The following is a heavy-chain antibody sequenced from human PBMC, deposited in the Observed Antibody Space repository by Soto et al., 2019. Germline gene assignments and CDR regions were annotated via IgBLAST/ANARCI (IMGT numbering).Heavy chain of an antibody. J-gene: IGHJ4*02. Sequence: EVQLVESGGGLVQPGGSLRLSCAASGFTFSSYSMNWVRQAPGKGLEWISFISSSSSTIYYGDSVKGRFTISRDNAKNSLYLQMNSLRDEDTAMYFCARDRLFYGSGFWWGQGTLVTVSS. V-gene: IGHV3-48*02. D-gene: IGHD3-10*01. CDR1: GFTFSSYS. CDR3: ARDRLFYGSGFW. CDR2: ISSSSSTI.